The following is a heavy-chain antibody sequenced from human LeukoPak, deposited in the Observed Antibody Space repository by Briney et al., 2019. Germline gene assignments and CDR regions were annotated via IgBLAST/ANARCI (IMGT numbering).Heavy chain of an antibody. CDR3: ARSIMTKLGGVIVIKGFDY. D-gene: IGHD3-16*02. CDR2: ISYDGSNK. V-gene: IGHV3-30*03. Sequence: PGRSLRLSCAASGFTFRSYGMHWVRQAPGKGLEWVAVISYDGSNKYYADSVKGRFTVSRDNSKNTLYLQMTGLRAEDTAVYYCARSIMTKLGGVIVIKGFDYWGQGTLVTVSS. J-gene: IGHJ4*02. CDR1: GFTFRSYG.